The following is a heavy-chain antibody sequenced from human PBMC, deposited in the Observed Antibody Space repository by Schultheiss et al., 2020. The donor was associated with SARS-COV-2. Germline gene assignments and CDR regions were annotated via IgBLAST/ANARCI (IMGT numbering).Heavy chain of an antibody. D-gene: IGHD5-12*01. CDR3: ARDLRAVATEFDY. CDR1: GFTFSSYG. J-gene: IGHJ4*02. V-gene: IGHV3-48*01. Sequence: GGSLRLSCAASGFTFSSYGMHWVRQAPGKGLEWVSYISSSSSTIYYADSVKGRFTISRDNSKNTLYLQMNSLRSEDTAVYYCARDLRAVATEFDYWGQGTLVTVSS. CDR2: ISSSSSTI.